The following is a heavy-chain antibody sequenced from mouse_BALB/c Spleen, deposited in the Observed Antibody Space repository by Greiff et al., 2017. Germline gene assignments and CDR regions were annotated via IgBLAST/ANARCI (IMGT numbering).Heavy chain of an antibody. CDR1: GFSLTSYD. J-gene: IGHJ3*01. CDR2: IWTGGGT. V-gene: IGHV2-9-2*01. D-gene: IGHD4-1*01. Sequence: QVQLKESGPGLVAPSQSLSITCTVSGFSLTSYDISWIRQPPGKGLEWLGVIWTGGGTNYNSAFMSRLSISKDNSKSQVFLKMNSLQTDDTAIYYCVITGPWFAYWGQGTLVTVSA. CDR3: VITGPWFAY.